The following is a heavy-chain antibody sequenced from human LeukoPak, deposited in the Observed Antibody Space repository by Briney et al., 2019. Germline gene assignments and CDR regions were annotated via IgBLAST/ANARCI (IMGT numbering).Heavy chain of an antibody. CDR1: GFTFSNYW. D-gene: IGHD1-7*01. Sequence: GGSLRLSCAASGFTFSNYWMSWVRQAPGKGLEWVANIKQDGSEKNYVNSVKGRFTISRDNAKNSLFLQKNSQRAEDTAIYYCAREDDWNYEDYWGQGTLVTVSS. CDR2: IKQDGSEK. V-gene: IGHV3-7*01. CDR3: AREDDWNYEDY. J-gene: IGHJ4*02.